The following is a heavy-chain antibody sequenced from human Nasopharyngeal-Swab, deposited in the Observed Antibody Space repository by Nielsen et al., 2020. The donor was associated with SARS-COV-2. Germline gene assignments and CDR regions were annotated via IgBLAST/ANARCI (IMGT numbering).Heavy chain of an antibody. CDR1: GYALTELS. CDR2: FDPEDGET. CDR3: ATTPAYSGSYEAGPATNGEFDY. Sequence: SVKVSCKVSGYALTELSMHWVRQAPGKGLEWVGGFDPEDGETIYAQKFQGRVTMTEDTSTDTAYMELSSLRSEDTAVYYCATTPAYSGSYEAGPATNGEFDYWGQGTLVTVSS. D-gene: IGHD1-26*01. J-gene: IGHJ4*02. V-gene: IGHV1-24*01.